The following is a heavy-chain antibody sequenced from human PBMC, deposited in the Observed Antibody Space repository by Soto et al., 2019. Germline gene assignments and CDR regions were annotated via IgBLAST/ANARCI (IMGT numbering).Heavy chain of an antibody. CDR1: GFTFSSYA. CDR3: AKSAGSSWQLHQNNDAFDI. Sequence: GGSLRLSCAASGFTFSSYAMSWVRQAPGKGLEWVSAISGSGGSTYYADSVKGRFTISRDNSKNTLYLQMNSLRAEDTAVYYCAKSAGSSWQLHQNNDAFDIWGQGTMVTVSS. V-gene: IGHV3-23*01. J-gene: IGHJ3*02. D-gene: IGHD6-13*01. CDR2: ISGSGGST.